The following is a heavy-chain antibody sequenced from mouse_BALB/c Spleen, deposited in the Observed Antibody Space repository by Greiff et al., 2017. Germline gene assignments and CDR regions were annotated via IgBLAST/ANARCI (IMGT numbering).Heavy chain of an antibody. Sequence: VKLMESGPGLVAPSQSLSITCTVSGFSLSRYSVHWVRQPPGKGLEWLGMIWGGGSTDYNSALKSRLSISKDNSKSQVFLKMNSLQTDDTAMYYYARNVIQLSLPFAYWGQGTLVTVSA. CDR3: ARNVIQLSLPFAY. CDR2: IWGGGST. V-gene: IGHV2-6-4*01. J-gene: IGHJ3*01. D-gene: IGHD3-2*02. CDR1: GFSLSRYS.